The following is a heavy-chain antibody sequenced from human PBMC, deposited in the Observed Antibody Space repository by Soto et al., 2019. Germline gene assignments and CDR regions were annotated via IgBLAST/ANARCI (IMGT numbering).Heavy chain of an antibody. Sequence: VQLVQTGAEVKKPGSSVKVSCKTSGVSFNNNGIGWVRQAPGHGLEWMGGVSPPFRTSNYARKFQGRISITADACTGTVNMELSCLTSEDTAQYYCARVLYYGSGSYSPYGVDVWGQGSTVTVSS. CDR1: GVSFNNNG. D-gene: IGHD3-10*01. CDR2: VSPPFRTS. V-gene: IGHV1-69*01. J-gene: IGHJ6*02. CDR3: ARVLYYGSGSYSPYGVDV.